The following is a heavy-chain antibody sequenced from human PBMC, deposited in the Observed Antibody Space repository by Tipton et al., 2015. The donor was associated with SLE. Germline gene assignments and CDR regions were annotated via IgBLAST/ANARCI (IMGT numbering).Heavy chain of an antibody. D-gene: IGHD4-17*01. Sequence: QLVQSGAEVKKPGASVKVSCKASGYTFIDYYMHWVRQAPGQGLEWMGYINPYSGGTNYAQNFQDRVTMTRDTSISTVYMELSRLTSDDTAVYYCALPMDYGDCFDYWGQGAHFTVSS. V-gene: IGHV1-2*02. CDR2: INPYSGGT. CDR3: ALPMDYGDCFDY. CDR1: GYTFIDYY. J-gene: IGHJ4*02.